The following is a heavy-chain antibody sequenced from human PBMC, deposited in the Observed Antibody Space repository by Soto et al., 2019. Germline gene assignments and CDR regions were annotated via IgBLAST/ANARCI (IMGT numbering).Heavy chain of an antibody. Sequence: GESLKISCKGSGYSFTSYWIGWVRQMPGKGLEWRGIINPGDSDTRYSPSFQGQVTISADKSINTAYLQWSSLKASDTAMYYCARLIVGATASYYYYYGMDVWGLGTTVTVSS. CDR3: ARLIVGATASYYYYYGMDV. CDR1: GYSFTSYW. J-gene: IGHJ6*02. V-gene: IGHV5-51*01. D-gene: IGHD1-26*01. CDR2: INPGDSDT.